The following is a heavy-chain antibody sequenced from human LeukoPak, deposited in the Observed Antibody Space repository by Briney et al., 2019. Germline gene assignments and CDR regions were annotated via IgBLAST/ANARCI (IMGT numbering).Heavy chain of an antibody. V-gene: IGHV1-2*02. Sequence: ASVKVSCKASGYTFTDYFMHWVRQAPGQGLEWMGWINPNSGGTNYAQKFQGRVTMTRDTSISTAYMELSRLRSDDTAVYYCARVGAVAGHFDYWGQGTLVTVSS. D-gene: IGHD6-19*01. CDR3: ARVGAVAGHFDY. CDR2: INPNSGGT. J-gene: IGHJ4*02. CDR1: GYTFTDYF.